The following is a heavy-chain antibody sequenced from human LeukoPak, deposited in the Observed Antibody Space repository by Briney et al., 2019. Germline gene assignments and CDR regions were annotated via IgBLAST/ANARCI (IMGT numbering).Heavy chain of an antibody. D-gene: IGHD1-26*01. J-gene: IGHJ4*02. V-gene: IGHV1-2*02. CDR2: INPNSGGT. CDR3: ARVVGATTRYFDY. Sequence: ASVTVSCKASGYTFTGYYMHWVRQAPGQGLEWMGWINPNSGGTNYAQKFQGRVTMTRDTSISTAYMELSRLRSDDTAVHYCARVVGATTRYFDYWGQGTLVTVSS. CDR1: GYTFTGYY.